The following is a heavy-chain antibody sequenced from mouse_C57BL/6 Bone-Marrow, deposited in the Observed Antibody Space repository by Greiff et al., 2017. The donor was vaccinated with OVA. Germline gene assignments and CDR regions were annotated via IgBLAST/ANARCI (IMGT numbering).Heavy chain of an antibody. CDR3: AKEAAQGAWFAY. CDR1: GYTFTSYW. D-gene: IGHD3-2*02. V-gene: IGHV1-69*01. J-gene: IGHJ3*01. CDR2: IDPSDSYT. Sequence: QVQLQQPGAELVMPGASVKLSCKASGYTFTSYWMHWVKQRPGQGLEWIGEIDPSDSYTNYNQKFKGKSTLTVDESSSTAYMQLSSLTSEDSAVYYCAKEAAQGAWFAYWGQGTLVTVSA.